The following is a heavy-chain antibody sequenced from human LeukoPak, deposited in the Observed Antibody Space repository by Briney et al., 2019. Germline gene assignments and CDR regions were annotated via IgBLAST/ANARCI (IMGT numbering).Heavy chain of an antibody. CDR1: GYTFTGYY. D-gene: IGHD3-10*01. Sequence: ASVTVSCKASGYTFTGYYMHWVRQAPGQGLEWMGWINPNSGGTNYAQKFQGRVTITRDTSISTAYMELSRLRSDDTAVYYCARGSGSFGAFDIWGQGTMVTVSS. V-gene: IGHV1-2*02. CDR2: INPNSGGT. J-gene: IGHJ3*02. CDR3: ARGSGSFGAFDI.